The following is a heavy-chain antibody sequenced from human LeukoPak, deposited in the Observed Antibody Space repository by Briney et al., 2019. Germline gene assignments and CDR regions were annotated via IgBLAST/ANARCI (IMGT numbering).Heavy chain of an antibody. V-gene: IGHV3-74*03. CDR2: INSDGNST. J-gene: IGHJ6*04. CDR3: AKSTLGGSRMDV. D-gene: IGHD5-12*01. CDR1: GFTFSRYW. Sequence: GGSLRLSCAASGFTFSRYWMHWVRQAPGKGLVWVSRINSDGNSTTYADSVKGRFTISRDNAKNTLYLQMSSLRAEDTAVYHCAKSTLGGSRMDVWAKGPRSPSPQ.